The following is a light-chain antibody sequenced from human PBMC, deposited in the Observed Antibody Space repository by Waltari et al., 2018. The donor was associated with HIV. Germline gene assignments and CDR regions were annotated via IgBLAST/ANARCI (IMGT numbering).Light chain of an antibody. CDR1: QTTSSY. CDR2: AGS. Sequence: DIQLTQSPAVLSASVGDRVTIACRASQTTSSYLAWYQQKPGKAPKLLIYAGSTVQSGVPSRFSGSGSGTEFTLTISSLQPEDFATYYCQQLNTYPVTFGPGTRVEIK. J-gene: IGKJ3*01. CDR3: QQLNTYPVT. V-gene: IGKV1-9*01.